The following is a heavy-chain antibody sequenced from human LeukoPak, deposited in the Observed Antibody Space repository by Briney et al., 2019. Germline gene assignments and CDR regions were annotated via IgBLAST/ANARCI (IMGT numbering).Heavy chain of an antibody. Sequence: KASETLSLTCTVSGGSISSSSYYWGWIRQPPGKGLEWIGSIYYSGSTYYNPSLKSRVTISVDTSKNQFSLKLSSVTAADTAVYYCARDPQWELYFDYWGQGTLVTVSS. CDR2: IYYSGST. CDR3: ARDPQWELYFDY. D-gene: IGHD1-26*01. CDR1: GGSISSSSYY. J-gene: IGHJ4*02. V-gene: IGHV4-39*07.